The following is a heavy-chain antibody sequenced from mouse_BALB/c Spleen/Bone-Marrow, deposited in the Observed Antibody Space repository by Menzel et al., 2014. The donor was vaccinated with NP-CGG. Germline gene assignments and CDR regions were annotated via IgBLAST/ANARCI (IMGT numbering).Heavy chain of an antibody. CDR1: GYAFTDYL. CDR2: INPGSGST. J-gene: IGHJ2*01. D-gene: IGHD2-3*01. CDR3: ARYDGYFDY. Sequence: QVQLQQPGAELVRPGTSVKVSFKASGYAFTDYLMEWLKQRPGQGLEWIGVINPGSGSTNYNEKSKDKATLTADKSSSTAYMQLSSLTSDDSAVYFCARYDGYFDYWGQGTILTVSS. V-gene: IGHV1-54*01.